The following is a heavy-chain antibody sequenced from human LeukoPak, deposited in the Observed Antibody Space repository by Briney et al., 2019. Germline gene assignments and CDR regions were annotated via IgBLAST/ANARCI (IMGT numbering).Heavy chain of an antibody. CDR3: ARESQVGATGY. CDR2: INPSGGST. CDR1: GYSFTSYY. V-gene: IGHV1-46*01. J-gene: IGHJ4*02. D-gene: IGHD1-26*01. Sequence: GASVKVSCKASGYSFTSYYVHWVRQAPGQGLEWMGEINPSGGSTTYAPNFQGRVAMTSDTSTSAVYMELSSLGSEDTAVYYCARESQVGATGYWGQGTLVTVSS.